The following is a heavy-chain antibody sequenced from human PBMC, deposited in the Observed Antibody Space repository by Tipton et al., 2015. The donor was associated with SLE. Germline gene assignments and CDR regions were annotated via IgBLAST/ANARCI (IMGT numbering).Heavy chain of an antibody. V-gene: IGHV4-39*07. CDR2: VYSGGNT. Sequence: TLSLTCTVSGGSISSSPYYWAWIRQPPGKGLEWIGTVYSGGNTYHIPSLGSRLTISVDTSKDQFSLRLTSVTAADTAVYYCARATDWNLSPDVWGKGTTVTVSS. CDR1: GGSISSSPYY. CDR3: ARATDWNLSPDV. J-gene: IGHJ6*04. D-gene: IGHD1-7*01.